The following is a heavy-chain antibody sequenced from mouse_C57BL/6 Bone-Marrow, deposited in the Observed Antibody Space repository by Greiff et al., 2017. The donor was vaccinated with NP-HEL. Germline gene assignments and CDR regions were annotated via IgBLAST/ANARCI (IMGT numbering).Heavy chain of an antibody. Sequence: QVQLKQSGAELVKPGASVKISCKASGYAFSSYWMTWVKQRPGKGLEWIGQIYPGDGDTNYNGKFKGKATLTADKSSSTAYMQLSSLTSEDSAVYFCASGGNWGFAYWGQGTLVTVSA. V-gene: IGHV1-80*01. CDR2: IYPGDGDT. D-gene: IGHD4-1*01. CDR1: GYAFSSYW. J-gene: IGHJ3*01. CDR3: ASGGNWGFAY.